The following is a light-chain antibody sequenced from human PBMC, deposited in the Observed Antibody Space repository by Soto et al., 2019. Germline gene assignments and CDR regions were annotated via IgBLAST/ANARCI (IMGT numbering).Light chain of an antibody. CDR2: EVS. Sequence: QSALTQPASVSGSPGQSITISCTGTSSDVGGYDYVSWYQQHPGKAPKFMIYEVSNRPSGLSNRFSGSKSGNTASLTISGLQTEDEADYYCSSYTYSNTLVFGGGTKLTVL. CDR3: SSYTYSNTLV. V-gene: IGLV2-14*01. CDR1: SSDVGGYDY. J-gene: IGLJ3*02.